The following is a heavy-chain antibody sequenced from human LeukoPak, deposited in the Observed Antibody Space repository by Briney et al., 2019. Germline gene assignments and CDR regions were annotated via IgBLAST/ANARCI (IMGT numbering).Heavy chain of an antibody. J-gene: IGHJ4*02. CDR2: INHSGST. D-gene: IGHD3-10*01. CDR3: ARGSPKTYYYGSGSYNY. V-gene: IGHV4-39*07. CDR1: GGSISSGGYY. Sequence: SETLSLTCTVSGGSISSGGYYWSWIRQPPGKGLEWIGEINHSGSTNYNPSLKSRVTISVDTSKNQFSLKLSSVTAADTAVYYCARGSPKTYYYGSGSYNYWGQGTLVTVSS.